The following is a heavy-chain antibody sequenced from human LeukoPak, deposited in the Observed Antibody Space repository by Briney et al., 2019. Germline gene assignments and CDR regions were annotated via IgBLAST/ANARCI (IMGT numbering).Heavy chain of an antibody. V-gene: IGHV3-53*01. Sequence: PGGSLRLSCAASGFTVSSNYMSWVRQAPGKGLEWVSVIYSGGSTYYADSVKGRFTISRDNSKNTLYLQMNSLRAEDTAVYYCARDLNAWQWLVLGYWGQGTLVTVPS. CDR3: ARDLNAWQWLVLGY. CDR1: GFTVSSNY. D-gene: IGHD6-19*01. CDR2: IYSGGST. J-gene: IGHJ4*02.